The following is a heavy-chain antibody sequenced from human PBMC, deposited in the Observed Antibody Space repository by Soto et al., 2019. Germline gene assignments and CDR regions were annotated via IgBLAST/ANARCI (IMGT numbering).Heavy chain of an antibody. CDR3: VRVSHGDY. CDR2: IDHDGPT. CDR1: GFTFSNYW. D-gene: IGHD3-22*01. V-gene: IGHV3-74*01. Sequence: EVQLVESGGGLVQPGGSLRLSCAGSGFTFSNYWMHWVRQAPGKGLEWVSRIDHDGPTDYADSVRFRFTISGDNAENTLYLQMNGLRPEDTAVYYCVRVSHGDYWGQGTLVTVSS. J-gene: IGHJ4*02.